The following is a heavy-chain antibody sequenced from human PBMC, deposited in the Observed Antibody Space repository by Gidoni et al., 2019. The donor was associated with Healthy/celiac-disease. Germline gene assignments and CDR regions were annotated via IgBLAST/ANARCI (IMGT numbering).Heavy chain of an antibody. D-gene: IGHD6-13*01. CDR1: GFTFSSYD. CDR3: ARGIAAAVIEWYFDL. Sequence: EVQLVESGGGLVQPGGSLRLSCAASGFTFSSYDMHWVRQATGKGLEWVSAIGTAGDTYYPGSVKGRFTISRENAKNSLYLQMNSLRAGDTAVYYCARGIAAAVIEWYFDLWGRGTLVTVSS. CDR2: IGTAGDT. J-gene: IGHJ2*01. V-gene: IGHV3-13*04.